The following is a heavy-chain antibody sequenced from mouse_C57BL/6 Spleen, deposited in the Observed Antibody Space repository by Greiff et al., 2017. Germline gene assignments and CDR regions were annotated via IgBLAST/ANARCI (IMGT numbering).Heavy chain of an antibody. CDR1: GYTFTDYN. J-gene: IGHJ2*01. Sequence: EVQLQQSGPELVKPGASVKIPCKASGYTFTDYNMDWVKQSHGKSLEWIGDINPSNGGTIYNQKFKGKATLTVDKSSSTAYMELRSLTSEDTAVYYCAREGLGYFDYWGQGTTLTVSS. D-gene: IGHD4-1*01. CDR3: AREGLGYFDY. CDR2: INPSNGGT. V-gene: IGHV1-18*01.